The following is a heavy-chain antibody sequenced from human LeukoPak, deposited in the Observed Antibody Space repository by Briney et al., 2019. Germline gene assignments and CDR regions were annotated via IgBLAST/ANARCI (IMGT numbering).Heavy chain of an antibody. CDR2: IIPIFGTA. CDR3: ALFHYGSGMPDTD. J-gene: IGHJ4*02. CDR1: GGTFSSYA. D-gene: IGHD3-10*01. V-gene: IGHV1-69*13. Sequence: GASVKVSCKASGGTFSSYAISWVRQAPGQGLEWMGGIIPIFGTANYAQKFRGRVTITADESTSTAYMELSSLRSEDTAVYYCALFHYGSGMPDTDWGQGTLVTVSS.